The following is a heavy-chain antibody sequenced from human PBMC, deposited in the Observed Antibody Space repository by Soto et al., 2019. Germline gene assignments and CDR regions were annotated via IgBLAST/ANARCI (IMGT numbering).Heavy chain of an antibody. Sequence: QVQLVQSGAEVKNSGASVKVSCKASGYTFTSYGFSWVRQAPGQGLEWMGWISASNGNTNYAQKLQGRVTMTTDTSTGTAYMELRSLRSDDTATYYCAKSGRYCSSTSCYPDYWGQGTLVTVSS. CDR3: AKSGRYCSSTSCYPDY. D-gene: IGHD2-2*01. CDR2: ISASNGNT. J-gene: IGHJ4*02. CDR1: GYTFTSYG. V-gene: IGHV1-18*01.